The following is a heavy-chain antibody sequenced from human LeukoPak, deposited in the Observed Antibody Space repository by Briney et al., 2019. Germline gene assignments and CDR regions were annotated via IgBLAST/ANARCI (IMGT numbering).Heavy chain of an antibody. D-gene: IGHD3-10*01. V-gene: IGHV2-26*01. Sequence: SGPVLVRPTETLTLTCTVSGFSLSNARMGVSWIRQPPGKALEWLAHIFSNDEKSYSTSLKSRLTISKDTSKSQVVLTMTNMDPVDTATYYCARISGRYYGSGSPHDYWGQGTLVTVSS. J-gene: IGHJ4*02. CDR1: GFSLSNARMG. CDR2: IFSNDEK. CDR3: ARISGRYYGSGSPHDY.